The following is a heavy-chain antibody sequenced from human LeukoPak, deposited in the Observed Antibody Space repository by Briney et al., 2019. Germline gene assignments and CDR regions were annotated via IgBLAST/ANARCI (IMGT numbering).Heavy chain of an antibody. Sequence: ASAKVSCKASGYTFTSYGISWVRQAPGQGLEWMGWISAYNGNTNYAQKLQGRVTMTTDTSTSTAYMELRSLRSDDTAVYYCARSDIVVVVADLDYWGQGTLVTVSS. J-gene: IGHJ4*02. CDR1: GYTFTSYG. V-gene: IGHV1-18*01. CDR2: ISAYNGNT. D-gene: IGHD2-15*01. CDR3: ARSDIVVVVADLDY.